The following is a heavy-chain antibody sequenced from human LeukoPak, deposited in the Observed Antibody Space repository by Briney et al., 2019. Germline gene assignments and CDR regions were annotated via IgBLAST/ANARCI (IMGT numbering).Heavy chain of an antibody. J-gene: IGHJ4*02. D-gene: IGHD3-22*01. V-gene: IGHV3-74*01. CDR3: ARDLPSSDSSGYYLDY. CDR1: GFIFSSKW. Sequence: PGWSLRLSCAASGFIFSSKWIRWVRQAPGKGLEWVSRIDNGGSYTSYADSVKGRFTISRDNAKNTPYLQMNSLRAEDTAVYYCARDLPSSDSSGYYLDYWGQGTVVTVSS. CDR2: IDNGGSYT.